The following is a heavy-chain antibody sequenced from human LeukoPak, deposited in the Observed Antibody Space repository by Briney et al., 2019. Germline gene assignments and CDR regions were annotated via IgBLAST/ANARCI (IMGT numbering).Heavy chain of an antibody. D-gene: IGHD2-15*01. CDR2: AYYSGHT. J-gene: IGHJ4*02. CDR1: GGSIRDNY. CDR3: ARHPFATPFDY. V-gene: IGHV4-59*08. Sequence: PSETLSPTCTVSGGSIRDNYWSWIRRPPGKGLEWIGYAYYSGHTNYNSSLKSRVTMSLDTSKSQFSLRLSSVTAADTAVYFCARHPFATPFDYWGPGTLVTVSS.